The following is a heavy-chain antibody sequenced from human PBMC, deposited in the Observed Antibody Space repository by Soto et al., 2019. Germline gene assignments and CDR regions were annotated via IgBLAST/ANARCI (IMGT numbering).Heavy chain of an antibody. CDR2: IYYSGST. CDR1: GVSISSYY. V-gene: IGHV4-59*01. J-gene: IGHJ5*02. Sequence: SETLSLTCPVSGVSISSYYWSWIRQPPGKGLEWIGYIYYSGSTNYNPSLKSRVTISVDTSKNQFSLKLSSVTAADTAVYYCARSYIVVVPAATENWFDPWGQGTLVTVSS. CDR3: ARSYIVVVPAATENWFDP. D-gene: IGHD2-2*01.